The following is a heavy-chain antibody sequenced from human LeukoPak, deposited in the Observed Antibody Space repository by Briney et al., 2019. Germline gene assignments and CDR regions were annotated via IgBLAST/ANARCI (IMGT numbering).Heavy chain of an antibody. D-gene: IGHD3-22*01. CDR3: SYYDSSGYYWGHDY. CDR2: ISGSGGST. CDR1: GFTFSSYA. V-gene: IGHV3-23*01. Sequence: GGSLRLSCAASGFTFSSYAMSWVRQAPGKGLEWVSAISGSGGSTYYADSVKGRFTISRDNSKNTLYLQMNSLRAEDTAVYYCSYYDSSGYYWGHDYWGQGTLVTVSS. J-gene: IGHJ4*02.